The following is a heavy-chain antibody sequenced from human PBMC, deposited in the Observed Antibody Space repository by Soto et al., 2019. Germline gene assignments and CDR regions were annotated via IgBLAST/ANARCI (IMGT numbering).Heavy chain of an antibody. V-gene: IGHV3-30-3*01. D-gene: IGHD3-9*01. Sequence: QVQLVESGGGVVQPGRSLRLSCAASGFSFSTYAMHWVRQTPGKGLEWVAVMSYDGDHKYYTDSVKGRFTMSRDNSKNKLYLLMNSLRSEDTTIYYCARDPAPQDNHNLPGYFHFDYWGQGTLVTLSS. CDR2: MSYDGDHK. CDR3: ARDPAPQDNHNLPGYFHFDY. J-gene: IGHJ4*02. CDR1: GFSFSTYA.